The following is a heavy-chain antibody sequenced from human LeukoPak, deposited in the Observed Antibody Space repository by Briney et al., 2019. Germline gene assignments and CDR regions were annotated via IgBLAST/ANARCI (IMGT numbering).Heavy chain of an antibody. CDR3: ARGDCSGGSCDNYYYYYYMDV. CDR1: GYTFTSYG. Sequence: GASVKVSCKASGYTFTSYGISWVRQAPGQGLEWMGWISAYNGNTNYAQKLQGRVTMTTVTSTSTAYMELRSLRSDDTAVYYCARGDCSGGSCDNYYYYYYMDVWGKGTTVTVSS. CDR2: ISAYNGNT. D-gene: IGHD2-15*01. V-gene: IGHV1-18*01. J-gene: IGHJ6*03.